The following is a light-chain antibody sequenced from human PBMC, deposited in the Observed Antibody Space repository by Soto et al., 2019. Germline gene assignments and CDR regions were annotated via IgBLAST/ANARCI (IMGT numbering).Light chain of an antibody. Sequence: DIQMTQSPSTLSASVGDRVTITCRASQSISSWLAWYQQKPGKAPKLLIYDASSLESGVPSRFSGSGSATEFTLTISSLQPDDFATDYCQQYNNYWTFGQGTRVEIK. CDR1: QSISSW. CDR3: QQYNNYWT. J-gene: IGKJ1*01. V-gene: IGKV1-5*01. CDR2: DAS.